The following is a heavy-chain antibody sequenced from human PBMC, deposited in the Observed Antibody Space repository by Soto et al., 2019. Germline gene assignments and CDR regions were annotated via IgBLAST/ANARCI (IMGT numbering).Heavy chain of an antibody. Sequence: ASVKVSCKVSGYTLTELSMHWVRQAPGKGFEWMGGFDPEDGETIYAQKFQGRVTMTEDTSTDTAYMELSSLRSEDTAVYYCATYSSGWTTYFDYWGQGTLVTVSS. D-gene: IGHD6-19*01. CDR3: ATYSSGWTTYFDY. J-gene: IGHJ4*02. CDR2: FDPEDGET. CDR1: GYTLTELS. V-gene: IGHV1-24*01.